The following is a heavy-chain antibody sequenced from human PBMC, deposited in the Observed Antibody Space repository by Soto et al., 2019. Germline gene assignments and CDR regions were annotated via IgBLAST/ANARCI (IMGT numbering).Heavy chain of an antibody. D-gene: IGHD5-12*01. Sequence: GGSLRLSCAASGFTFSSYGMHWVRQAPGKGLEWVAVIWYDGSNKYYADSVKGRFTISRDNSKNTLYLQMNSLRAEDTAVYYCARDSEMATISNFDYWGQGTLVTVSS. CDR3: ARDSEMATISNFDY. J-gene: IGHJ4*02. CDR2: IWYDGSNK. CDR1: GFTFSSYG. V-gene: IGHV3-33*08.